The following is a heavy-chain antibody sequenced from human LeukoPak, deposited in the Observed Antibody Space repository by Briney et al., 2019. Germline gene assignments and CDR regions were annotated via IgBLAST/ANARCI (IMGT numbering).Heavy chain of an antibody. Sequence: SETLSLTCTVSGGSISSSDYYWAWIRQPPGKGLEWIGSLYYSGTTYYNPSLKSRVTISVDTSKNQFSLRLSSVTAADTAVYYCAGECSGGSCYTAFAYWGQGTLVTVSS. D-gene: IGHD2-15*01. CDR3: AGECSGGSCYTAFAY. J-gene: IGHJ4*02. V-gene: IGHV4-39*02. CDR2: LYYSGTT. CDR1: GGSISSSDYY.